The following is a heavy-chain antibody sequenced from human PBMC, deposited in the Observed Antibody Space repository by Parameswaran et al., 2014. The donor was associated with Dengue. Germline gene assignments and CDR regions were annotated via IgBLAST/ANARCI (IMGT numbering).Heavy chain of an antibody. CDR2: IYYSGST. CDR3: ARGVGKSLDIVLMVYARDAFDI. D-gene: IGHD2-8*01. J-gene: IGHJ3*02. V-gene: IGHV4-59*08. Sequence: VRQAPGKGLEWIGYIYYSGSTNYNPSLKSRVTISVDTSKNQFSLKLSSVTAADTAVYYCARGVGKSLDIVLMVYARDAFDIWGQGTMVTVSS.